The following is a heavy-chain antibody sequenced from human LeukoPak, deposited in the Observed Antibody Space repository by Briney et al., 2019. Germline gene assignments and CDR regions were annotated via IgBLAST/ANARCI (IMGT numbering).Heavy chain of an antibody. Sequence: ASVKVSCKASGYTFTNYYMHWVRQAPGQGLEWMGIINPSGGSTSYAQKFQGRVTMTRDMSTSTVYMGLSSLRSEDTAVYYCARDLLDWPQPPMHAFDIWGQGTMVTVSS. D-gene: IGHD3/OR15-3a*01. CDR1: GYTFTNYY. CDR2: INPSGGST. V-gene: IGHV1-46*01. CDR3: ARDLLDWPQPPMHAFDI. J-gene: IGHJ3*02.